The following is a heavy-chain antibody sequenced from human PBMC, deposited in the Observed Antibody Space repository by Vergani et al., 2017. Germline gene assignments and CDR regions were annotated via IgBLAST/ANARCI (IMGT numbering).Heavy chain of an antibody. CDR3: ARSQGDYWYFDL. CDR1: GYSIGSGFY. J-gene: IGHJ2*01. CDR2: IHISGKT. V-gene: IGHV4-38-2*01. Sequence: QVRLEESGPGLVKPSETLSLTCSVSGYSIGSGFYWAWFRQSPGEGLQWLTSIHISGKTYHNPSLKSRISVSLDTTKNRFSLSLTSATATDTSDYYCARSQGDYWYFDLWGHGSLVTVSS. D-gene: IGHD2-21*01.